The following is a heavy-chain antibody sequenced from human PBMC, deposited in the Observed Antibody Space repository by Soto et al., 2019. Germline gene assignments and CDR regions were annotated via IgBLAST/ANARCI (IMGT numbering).Heavy chain of an antibody. Sequence: MRLSCAASRFTFSNYSMNWVRQAPGKGLEWVSSISSRSTYIYYADSVKGRFTISRDNAKNALYLQMNSLRAEDTAVYYCARLPDYGDTFDYWGQGTLVTVSS. J-gene: IGHJ4*02. V-gene: IGHV3-21*01. CDR3: ARLPDYGDTFDY. CDR2: ISSRSTYI. D-gene: IGHD3-16*01. CDR1: RFTFSNYS.